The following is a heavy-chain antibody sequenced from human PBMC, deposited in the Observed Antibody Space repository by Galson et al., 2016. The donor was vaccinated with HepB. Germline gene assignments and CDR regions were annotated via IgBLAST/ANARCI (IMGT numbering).Heavy chain of an antibody. J-gene: IGHJ3*02. D-gene: IGHD2-2*01. CDR2: IYYSGST. V-gene: IGHV4-39*01. CDR3: ARPNRYCSTTSCYDHAFDS. Sequence: SETLSLTCTVSGGSISTSSYYWGLIRQPPGKGLEWIGSIYYSGSTYYNPSLRSRVTISVDRSKNQFSLKLASVTTADTAVYYCARPNRYCSTTSCYDHAFDSWGQGTMVTVSS. CDR1: GGSISTSSYY.